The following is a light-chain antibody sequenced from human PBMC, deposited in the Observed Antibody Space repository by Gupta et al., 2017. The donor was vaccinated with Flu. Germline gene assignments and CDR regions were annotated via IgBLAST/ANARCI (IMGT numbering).Light chain of an antibody. J-gene: IGLJ3*02. CDR3: CSYVGNGARLV. V-gene: IGLV2-23*02. Sequence: QSSLTQPASVSGSPGQSITISCTGTSSDVGGYNLVSWYQQSPGKAPKLIIYGVNKRPSGVADRFSASKYGNTASLTISGLQADDEADYYCCSYVGNGARLVFGGGTKLTVL. CDR1: SSDVGGYNL. CDR2: GVN.